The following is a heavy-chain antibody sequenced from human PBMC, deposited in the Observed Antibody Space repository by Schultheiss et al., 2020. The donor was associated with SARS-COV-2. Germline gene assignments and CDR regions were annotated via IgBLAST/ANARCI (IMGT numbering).Heavy chain of an antibody. Sequence: GSLRLSCAVYGGSFSGYYWSWIRQPPGKGLEWIGSIYYSGSTYYNPSLKSRVTISVDTSKNQFSLKLSSVTAADTAVYYCARTRIQTNYYYYYMDVWGKGTTVTVSS. V-gene: IGHV4-34*01. J-gene: IGHJ6*03. CDR2: IYYSGST. CDR3: ARTRIQTNYYYYYMDV. CDR1: GGSFSGYY.